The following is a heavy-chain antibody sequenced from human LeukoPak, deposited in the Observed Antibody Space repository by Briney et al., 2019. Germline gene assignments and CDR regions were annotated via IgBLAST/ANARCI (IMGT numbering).Heavy chain of an antibody. D-gene: IGHD6-13*01. CDR1: GFTFSSYG. CDR3: EVAAAENYYYYYMDV. V-gene: IGHV3-30*02. Sequence: PGRSLRLSCAASGFTFSSYGMHWVRQAPGKGLEWVAFIRYDGSNKYYADSVKGRFTISRDNSKNTLYLQMNSLRAEDTAVYYCEVAAAENYYYYYMDVWGKGTTVTVSS. CDR2: IRYDGSNK. J-gene: IGHJ6*03.